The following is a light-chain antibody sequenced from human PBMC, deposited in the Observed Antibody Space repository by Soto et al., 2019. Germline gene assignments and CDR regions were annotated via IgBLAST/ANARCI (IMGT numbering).Light chain of an antibody. V-gene: IGKV3-20*01. CDR1: HSVSSED. Sequence: EIVLTQSPCTLSLSPGDIATLSCRASHSVSSEDLAWYQQTPGQTPTVLIYRASSRATGIPHRCSGSGSGTAFSLTISRLEPDGFAVYYCEHYGSSARNFGRGTKVESK. CDR3: EHYGSSARN. J-gene: IGKJ4*01. CDR2: RAS.